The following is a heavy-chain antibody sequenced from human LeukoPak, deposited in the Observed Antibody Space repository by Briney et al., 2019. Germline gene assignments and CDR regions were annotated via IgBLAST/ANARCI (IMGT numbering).Heavy chain of an antibody. Sequence: LRLSCAASGFTFSSYEMNWIRQPPGKGLEWIGEINHSGSTNYNPSLKSRVTISVDTSKNQFSLKLSSVTATDTAVYYCARTGPAAIVFDYWGQGTLVTVSS. D-gene: IGHD2-2*01. CDR1: GFTFSSYE. CDR2: INHSGST. J-gene: IGHJ4*02. CDR3: ARTGPAAIVFDY. V-gene: IGHV4-34*01.